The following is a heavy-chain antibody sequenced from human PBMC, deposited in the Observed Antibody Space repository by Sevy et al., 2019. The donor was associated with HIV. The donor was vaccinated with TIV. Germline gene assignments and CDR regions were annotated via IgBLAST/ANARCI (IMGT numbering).Heavy chain of an antibody. CDR2: IYTSGST. V-gene: IGHV4-4*07. J-gene: IGHJ4*02. CDR1: GGSISSYY. Sequence: SETLSLTCTVSGGSISSYYWSWIRQPAGKGLEWIGRIYTSGSTNYNPSLKSRVTMSVDTSKNQFSLKLSSVTAADTAVYYCARGGSYYDILTGYYISDGSHYFDYWGQGTLVTVSS. CDR3: ARGGSYYDILTGYYISDGSHYFDY. D-gene: IGHD3-9*01.